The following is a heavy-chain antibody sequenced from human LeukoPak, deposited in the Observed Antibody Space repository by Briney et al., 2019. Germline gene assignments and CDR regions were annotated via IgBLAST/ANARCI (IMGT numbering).Heavy chain of an antibody. J-gene: IGHJ6*03. Sequence: SETLSLTCTVSGYSISSGYYWGWIRQPPGKGLEWIGSIYHSGSTYYNPSLKSRVTISVDTSKNQFSLKLSSVTAADTAVYYCARDVVVPAASRRYYYYMDVWGKGTTVTVSS. CDR2: IYHSGST. CDR1: GYSISSGYY. D-gene: IGHD2-2*01. CDR3: ARDVVVPAASRRYYYYMDV. V-gene: IGHV4-38-2*02.